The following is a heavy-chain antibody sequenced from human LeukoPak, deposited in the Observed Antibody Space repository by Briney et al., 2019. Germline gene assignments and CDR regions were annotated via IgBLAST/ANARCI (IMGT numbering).Heavy chain of an antibody. J-gene: IGHJ3*01. D-gene: IGHD1-14*01. Sequence: SETLSLTCTVSGGSIISYYWSWIRQPPGKGLEWIGYIYYSGITNYSPSLKSRVTISIDTSKNQFSLRLTSVTAADTAMYYCARHSGRSDAFDFWGQGTMVTVSS. V-gene: IGHV4-59*08. CDR1: GGSIISYY. CDR2: IYYSGIT. CDR3: ARHSGRSDAFDF.